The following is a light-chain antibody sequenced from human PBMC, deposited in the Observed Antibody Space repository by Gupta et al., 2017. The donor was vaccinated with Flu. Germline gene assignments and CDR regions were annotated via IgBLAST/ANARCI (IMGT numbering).Light chain of an antibody. CDR1: QSVSSNY. V-gene: IGKV3-20*01. CDR3: QQYGSSPGT. CDR2: GAS. J-gene: IGKJ1*01. Sequence: ERVTLSCRASQSVSSNYLAWYQQKPGQAPRLLIYGASSRATGIPARFSGSGSGTDFSLTISRLEPEDFAMYYCQQYGSSPGTFGQGTKVEIK.